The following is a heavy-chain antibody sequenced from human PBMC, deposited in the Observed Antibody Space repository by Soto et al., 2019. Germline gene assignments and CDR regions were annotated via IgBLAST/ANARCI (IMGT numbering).Heavy chain of an antibody. V-gene: IGHV4-4*02. D-gene: IGHD6-13*01. CDR1: GGSISSSNW. CDR3: ARAAMGGSSWPFDY. Sequence: SETLSLTCAVSGGSISSSNWWSWVRQPPGKGLVWIGEIYHSGSTNYNPSLKSRVTISVDKSKNQFSLKLSSVTAADTAVYYCARAAMGGSSWPFDYWGQGTLVTVS. J-gene: IGHJ4*02. CDR2: IYHSGST.